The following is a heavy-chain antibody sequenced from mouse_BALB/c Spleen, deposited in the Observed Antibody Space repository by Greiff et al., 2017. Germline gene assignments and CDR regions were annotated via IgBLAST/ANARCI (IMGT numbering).Heavy chain of an antibody. D-gene: IGHD2-4*01. CDR1: GYAFSSYW. V-gene: IGHV1-80*01. CDR3: ARDYDYHYFDY. Sequence: VKLQQSGAELVRPGSSVKISCKASGYAFSSYWMNWVKQRPGQGLEWIGQIYPGDGDTNYNGKFKGKATLTADKSSSTAYMQLSSLTSEDSAVYFCARDYDYHYFDYWGQGTTLTVSS. CDR2: IYPGDGDT. J-gene: IGHJ2*01.